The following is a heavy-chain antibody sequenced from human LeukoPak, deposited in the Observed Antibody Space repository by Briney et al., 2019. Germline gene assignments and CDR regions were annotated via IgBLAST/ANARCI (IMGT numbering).Heavy chain of an antibody. V-gene: IGHV1-69*05. CDR1: GGTFSSYA. Sequence: SVKVSCKASGGTFSSYAISWVRQAPGQGLEWMGGIIPIFGTANYAQKFQGRVTITTDESTSTAYMELSSLRSEDTAVYYCARAPAGGVAFDIWGQGTMVTVSS. CDR2: IIPIFGTA. D-gene: IGHD1-14*01. J-gene: IGHJ3*02. CDR3: ARAPAGGVAFDI.